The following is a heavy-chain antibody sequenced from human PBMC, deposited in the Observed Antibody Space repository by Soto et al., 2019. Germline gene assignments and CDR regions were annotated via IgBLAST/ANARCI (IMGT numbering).Heavy chain of an antibody. D-gene: IGHD6-19*01. J-gene: IGHJ6*03. Sequence: QDQLVQSGVEVKKPGASVKVSCKASGYSFTNYGITWVRQAPGQGVEWMGWISAYNGNTNYAQKVPGRVTLTTDASTSTAYLELRSLRSDDTAVYYCARDRGVAPPVAGNTHYYYYMDVWGKGTTVTVSS. CDR1: GYSFTNYG. CDR3: ARDRGVAPPVAGNTHYYYYMDV. V-gene: IGHV1-18*01. CDR2: ISAYNGNT.